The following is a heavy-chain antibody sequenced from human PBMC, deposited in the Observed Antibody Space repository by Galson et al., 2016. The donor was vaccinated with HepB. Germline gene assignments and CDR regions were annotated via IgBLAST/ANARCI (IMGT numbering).Heavy chain of an antibody. CDR3: ARSLDQLLYDY. CDR1: GHTFMSYY. D-gene: IGHD2-2*02. CDR2: INPSVGST. Sequence: SVKVSCKASGHTFMSYYIHWVRQAPGQGLEWMGIINPSVGSTTYAQKFQGRVTMTRDTSTSTVYMELSSLSSDDTAVYYCARSLDQLLYDYWGQGTLVTVSS. J-gene: IGHJ4*02. V-gene: IGHV1-46*01.